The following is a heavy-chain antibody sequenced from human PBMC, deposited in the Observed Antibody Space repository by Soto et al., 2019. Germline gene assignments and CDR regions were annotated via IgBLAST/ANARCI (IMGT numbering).Heavy chain of an antibody. V-gene: IGHV4-34*01. Sequence: PSETLSLTCAVYGGSFSGYYWSWIRQPPGKGLEWIGEINHSGSTNYNPSLKSRVTISVDTSKNQFSLKLSSVTAADTAVYYCARGSWVYLRKNWFDPWGQGTLVTVSS. J-gene: IGHJ5*02. CDR2: INHSGST. D-gene: IGHD5-12*01. CDR1: GGSFSGYY. CDR3: ARGSWVYLRKNWFDP.